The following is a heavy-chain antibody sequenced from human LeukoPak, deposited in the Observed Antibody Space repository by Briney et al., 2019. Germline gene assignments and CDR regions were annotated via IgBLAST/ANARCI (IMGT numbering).Heavy chain of an antibody. CDR1: GFTFSGSA. Sequence: GGSLRLSCAASGFTFSGSAIHWVRHASGKGLEWVGRIRSKANNYATTYGASVKGRFTFSRDDSKNTAYLQMNSLKTEDTAVYYCTRSLYYDSWSGYFGGGDFDYWGQGALVTVSS. D-gene: IGHD3-3*01. J-gene: IGHJ4*02. CDR3: TRSLYYDSWSGYFGGGDFDY. CDR2: IRSKANNYAT. V-gene: IGHV3-73*01.